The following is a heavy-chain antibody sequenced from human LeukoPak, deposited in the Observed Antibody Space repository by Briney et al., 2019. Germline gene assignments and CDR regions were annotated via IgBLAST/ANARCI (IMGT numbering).Heavy chain of an antibody. D-gene: IGHD1-26*01. V-gene: IGHV4-4*08. J-gene: IGHJ4*02. Sequence: PSETLSLTCTVSGGSIISYYWSWIRQPPGKGLEWIGYVYSSGNTNYNPSLNSRVTISLDTSKNQFSLMLRSLTAADTAVYYCARRYTASPGERFDYWGQGVLVTVSS. CDR2: VYSSGNT. CDR1: GGSIISYY. CDR3: ARRYTASPGERFDY.